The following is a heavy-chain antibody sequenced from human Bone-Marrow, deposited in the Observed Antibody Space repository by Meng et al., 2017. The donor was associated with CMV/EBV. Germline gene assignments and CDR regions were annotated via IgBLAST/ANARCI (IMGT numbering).Heavy chain of an antibody. CDR1: GYTFTSYG. V-gene: IGHV1-8*02. CDR3: ATNPVGNWDRYYYYYGMDV. Sequence: ASVKVSCKASGYTFTSYGISWVRQAPGQGLEWMGWMNPNSGNTGYAQKFQGRVTMTRNTSISTAYMELSSLRSEDTAVYYCATNPVGNWDRYYYYYGMDVWGQGTTVTVSS. J-gene: IGHJ6*02. D-gene: IGHD7-27*01. CDR2: MNPNSGNT.